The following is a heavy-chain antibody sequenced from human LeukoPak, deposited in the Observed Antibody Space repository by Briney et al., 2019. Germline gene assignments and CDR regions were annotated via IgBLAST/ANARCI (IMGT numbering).Heavy chain of an antibody. Sequence: GGSLRLSCAASGFTFSNAWMSWVRQAPGKGLEWVGRIKSKTDGGTTDYAAPVKGRFTISRDDSKNTLYLQMNSLKTEDTAVYYCTTIMGGGCDDNFDYWGQGTLVTVSS. CDR3: TTIMGGGCDDNFDY. CDR1: GFTFSNAW. V-gene: IGHV3-15*01. D-gene: IGHD5-12*01. J-gene: IGHJ4*02. CDR2: IKSKTDGGTT.